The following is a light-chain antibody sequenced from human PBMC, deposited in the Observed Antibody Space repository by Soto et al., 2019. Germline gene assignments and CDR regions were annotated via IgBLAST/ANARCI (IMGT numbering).Light chain of an antibody. J-gene: IGKJ5*01. V-gene: IGKV1-39*01. CDR3: QQSYSTPPT. CDR1: QSISSS. CDR2: AAS. Sequence: DIQMTQSPSSLSASVGDRVTITCRASQSISSSLNWYQQKPGKAPKLLIYAASSWQSGFPSRFSGSGSGTDFTLTISTLQPEDFATYNCQQSYSTPPTFGKGTRLEIK.